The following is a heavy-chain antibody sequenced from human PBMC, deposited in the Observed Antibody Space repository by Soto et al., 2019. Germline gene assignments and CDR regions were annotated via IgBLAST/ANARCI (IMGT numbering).Heavy chain of an antibody. CDR3: ARLCGEGRVDY. CDR2: IYHSGNT. Sequence: QVQLQESGPGLVKPSGTLSLTCAVSGGSISSSNWWSWVRQPPGKGLEWIGEIYHSGNTNSNPSLTGRATPAGSAPRNLSPLTLCSVPAADTAVYYCARLCGEGRVDYWRQGPLVTVSS. J-gene: IGHJ4*02. V-gene: IGHV4-4*02. CDR1: GGSISSSNW.